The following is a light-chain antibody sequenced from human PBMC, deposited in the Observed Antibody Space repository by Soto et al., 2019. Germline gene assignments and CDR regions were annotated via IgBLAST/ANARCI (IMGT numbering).Light chain of an antibody. Sequence: DIQMTQSPSTLSASVGDRVTITCRASQSISSWLAWYQQKPGQAPKLLIYKASSLQIGVPSRFSGSGSGTEFTLTISRLQPDDFASYYCQQYGSWPLTFGGGSKVEI. CDR2: KAS. CDR3: QQYGSWPLT. V-gene: IGKV1-5*03. CDR1: QSISSW. J-gene: IGKJ4*01.